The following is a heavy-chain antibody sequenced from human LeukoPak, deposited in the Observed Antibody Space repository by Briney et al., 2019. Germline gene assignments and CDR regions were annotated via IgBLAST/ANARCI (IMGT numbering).Heavy chain of an antibody. Sequence: ASVKVSCKASGGTFSSYAISWVRQAPGQGLEWVGGIIPIFGTANYAQKFQGRVTITADESTSTAYMELSSLRSEDTAVYYCAREWLYNDAFDIRGQGTMVTVSS. CDR3: AREWLYNDAFDI. V-gene: IGHV1-69*13. J-gene: IGHJ3*02. CDR1: GGTFSSYA. CDR2: IIPIFGTA. D-gene: IGHD3-22*01.